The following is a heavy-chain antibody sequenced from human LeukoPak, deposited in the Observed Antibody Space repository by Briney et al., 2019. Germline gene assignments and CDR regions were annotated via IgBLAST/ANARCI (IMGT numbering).Heavy chain of an antibody. CDR2: ISGGGGHT. D-gene: IGHD3-16*02. CDR1: GFPFNSYV. J-gene: IGHJ3*02. V-gene: IGHV3-23*01. Sequence: GGSLRLSCAASGFPFNSYVMTWVRQPPGKGLEWVSVISGGGGHTYHAGSVKGRFTVSRDNSKNTLYLQMNSLRAEDTAVYSCARGYYDYMWGSYRSDAFDIWGQGTMVTVSS. CDR3: ARGYYDYMWGSYRSDAFDI.